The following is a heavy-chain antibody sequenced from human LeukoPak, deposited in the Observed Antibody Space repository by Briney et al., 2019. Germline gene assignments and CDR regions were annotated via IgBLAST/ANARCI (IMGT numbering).Heavy chain of an antibody. CDR2: INPNSGGT. J-gene: IGHJ6*03. D-gene: IGHD6-19*01. CDR1: GYTFTGYY. V-gene: IGHV1-2*02. Sequence: ASVKVSCKASGYTFTGYYMHWVRQAPGQGLEWMGWINPNSGGTDYAQKFQGRVTMTRDTSISTAYMELSRLRSDDTAVYYCARDRGYSSGRYYYYYYMDVWGKGTXVTVXS. CDR3: ARDRGYSSGRYYYYYYMDV.